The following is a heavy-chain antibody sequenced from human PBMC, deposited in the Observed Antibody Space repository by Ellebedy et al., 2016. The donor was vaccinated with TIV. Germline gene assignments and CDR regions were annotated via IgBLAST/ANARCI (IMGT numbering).Heavy chain of an antibody. CDR2: MNPNSGNT. CDR1: GYTFINYG. V-gene: IGHV1-8*02. Sequence: ASVKVSCXASGYTFINYGISWVRQATGQGLEWMGWMNPNSGNTGYAQKFQGRVTMTRNTSISTAYMELSSLRSGDTAVYYCARALGGGSCYGYWGQGTLVTVSS. J-gene: IGHJ4*02. D-gene: IGHD2-15*01. CDR3: ARALGGGSCYGY.